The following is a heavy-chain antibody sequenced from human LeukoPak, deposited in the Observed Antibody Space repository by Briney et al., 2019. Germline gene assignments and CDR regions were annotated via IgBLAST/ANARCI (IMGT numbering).Heavy chain of an antibody. CDR2: IIPIFGTA. CDR1: GGTFSSYA. CDR3: ASSGVWIYYYYHMDV. V-gene: IGHV1-69*05. Sequence: GASVKVSCKASGGTFSSYAISWVRQAPGQGLEWMGGIIPIFGTANYAQKFQGRVTITTDESTSTAYMELSSLRSEDTAVYYCASSGVWIYYYYHMDVWGKGTTVTVSS. D-gene: IGHD3-3*01. J-gene: IGHJ6*03.